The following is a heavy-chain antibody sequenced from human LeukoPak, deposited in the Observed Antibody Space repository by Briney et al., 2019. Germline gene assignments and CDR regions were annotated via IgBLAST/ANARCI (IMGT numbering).Heavy chain of an antibody. CDR3: ARQGDSGRAFDI. CDR2: IYYSGST. CDR1: GGSISSCCYY. J-gene: IGHJ3*02. Sequence: SETLSLTCTVSGGSISSCCYYWGWIRQPPGKGREWVVSIYYSGSTYYNPSLKSRITISLDTSKIQFSLKLSAVTATDTAVYYCARQGDSGRAFDIWGQGTVVTVSS. D-gene: IGHD2-21*01. V-gene: IGHV4-39*01.